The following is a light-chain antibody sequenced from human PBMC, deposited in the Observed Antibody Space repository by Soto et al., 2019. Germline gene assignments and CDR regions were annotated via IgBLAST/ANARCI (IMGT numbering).Light chain of an antibody. CDR1: QRVRSC. J-gene: IGKJ2*01. CDR2: KAS. Sequence: DIHLTHFPSTLSASFAARVPITCLASQRVRSCLAWYQHKPGKAPKLLIYKASSLESGVPSIFSGSASGTEFTLTLPSLPPGDFETYYSHQYDSFSTFGQGTKLDI. CDR3: HQYDSFST. V-gene: IGKV1-5*03.